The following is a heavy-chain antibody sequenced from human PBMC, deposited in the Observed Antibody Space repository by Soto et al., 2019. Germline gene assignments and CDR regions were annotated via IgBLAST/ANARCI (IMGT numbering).Heavy chain of an antibody. CDR1: GFTFSSYW. Sequence: GGSLRLSCAASGFTFSSYWMSWVRQAPGKGLEWVSVIYSGGSTYYADSVKGRFTISRDNSKNTLYLQMNSLRAEDTAVYYCARAGTTSDAFDIWGQGTMVTVS. CDR3: ARAGTTSDAFDI. J-gene: IGHJ3*02. D-gene: IGHD1-7*01. CDR2: IYSGGST. V-gene: IGHV3-66*01.